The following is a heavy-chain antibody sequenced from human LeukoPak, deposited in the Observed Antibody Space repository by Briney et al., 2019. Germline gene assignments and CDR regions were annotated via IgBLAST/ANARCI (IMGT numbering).Heavy chain of an antibody. D-gene: IGHD3-22*01. CDR2: ISYDGSNK. CDR3: ASMGTRYYDSSGYLDY. Sequence: GGSLRLSCAASGFTFSSYAMHWVRQAPGKGLEWVAVISYDGSNKYYADSVKGRFTISRDNSKNTLYLQMNSLRAEDTAVYYCASMGTRYYDSSGYLDYWGQGTLVTVSS. CDR1: GFTFSSYA. J-gene: IGHJ4*02. V-gene: IGHV3-30-3*01.